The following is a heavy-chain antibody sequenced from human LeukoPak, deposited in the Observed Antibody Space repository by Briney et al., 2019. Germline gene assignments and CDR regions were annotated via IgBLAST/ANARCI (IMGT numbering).Heavy chain of an antibody. D-gene: IGHD5-18*01. CDR2: ISSGSTYI. Sequence: GGSLRLSYAASGFTFSSYSMNWVRQAPGKGLEWVSCISSGSTYIYYADSVKGRFTISRDNAKNSLYLQMNSLRAEDTAVYYCAREEEYRSFDYWGQGTLVTVSS. J-gene: IGHJ4*02. CDR1: GFTFSSYS. CDR3: AREEEYRSFDY. V-gene: IGHV3-21*04.